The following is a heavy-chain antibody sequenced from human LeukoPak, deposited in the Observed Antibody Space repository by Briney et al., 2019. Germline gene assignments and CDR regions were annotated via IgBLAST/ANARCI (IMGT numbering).Heavy chain of an antibody. CDR1: GYTFTSYD. CDR2: MNPNSGNT. J-gene: IGHJ4*02. V-gene: IGHV1-8*03. D-gene: IGHD4-17*01. Sequence: GASVKVSCKASGYTFTSYDINWARQATGQGLEWMGWMNPNSGNTGYAQKFQGRVTNTRNTSISTAYMELSSLRSEDTAVYYCARGPRYGLSPYFDYWGQGTLVTVSS. CDR3: ARGPRYGLSPYFDY.